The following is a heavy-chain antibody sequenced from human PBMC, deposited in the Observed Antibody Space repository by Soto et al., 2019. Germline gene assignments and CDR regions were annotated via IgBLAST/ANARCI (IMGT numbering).Heavy chain of an antibody. CDR1: GFTFSSYG. Sequence: QVQLVESGGGVVQPGRSLRLSCAASGFTFSSYGMHWVRQAPGKGLEWVAVISYDGSNKYYADSVKGRFTISRDNSKNTLYLQMNSLRAEDTAVYYCAKDVDRSSLFVYYYYNGMDVWGQGTTVTVSS. CDR3: AKDVDRSSLFVYYYYNGMDV. J-gene: IGHJ6*02. CDR2: ISYDGSNK. D-gene: IGHD6-6*01. V-gene: IGHV3-30*18.